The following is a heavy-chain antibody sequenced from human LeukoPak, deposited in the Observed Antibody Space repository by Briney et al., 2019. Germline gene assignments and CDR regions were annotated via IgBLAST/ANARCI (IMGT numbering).Heavy chain of an antibody. D-gene: IGHD3-22*01. J-gene: IGHJ5*02. CDR2: ISACNGNT. CDR1: GYTFTSYG. CDR3: ARPLNYYDSSGANNWFDP. Sequence: ASVKVSCKASGYTFTSYGISWVRLAPGQGLEWMGWISACNGNTNYAQKLQGRVTMTTDTSTSTAYMELRSLRSDDTAVYYCARPLNYYDSSGANNWFDPWGQGTLVTVSS. V-gene: IGHV1-18*01.